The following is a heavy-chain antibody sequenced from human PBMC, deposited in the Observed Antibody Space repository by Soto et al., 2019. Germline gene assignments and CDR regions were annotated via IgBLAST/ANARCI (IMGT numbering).Heavy chain of an antibody. CDR2: LWYDGSSE. D-gene: IGHD3-16*01. V-gene: IGHV3-33*01. CDR3: ARGLVKVAGGAFDI. Sequence: QVHLVESGGGVVQPGRSLRLSCAASGFSFSFSGMHWVRQAPGKGLEWVAGLWYDGSSENYADSVKGRFTISRHNSKNTLHLQMDSLRVEDTAMYYCARGLVKVAGGAFDIWGQGTMVIVSS. J-gene: IGHJ3*02. CDR1: GFSFSFSG.